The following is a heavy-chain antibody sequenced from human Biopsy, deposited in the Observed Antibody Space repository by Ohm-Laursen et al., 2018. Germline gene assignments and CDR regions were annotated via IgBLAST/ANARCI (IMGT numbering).Heavy chain of an antibody. CDR1: GFTFSNSG. J-gene: IGHJ6*02. V-gene: IGHV3-30*18. CDR2: ISYDGSKT. CDR3: AKDRWERNLYYGGGVDV. Sequence: SLRLSCAASGFTFSNSGMHWVRQAPGKGLEWVAAISYDGSKTDYGDSVKGQLNISRDNSKNTLDLQMDSLRAEDTALYYCAKDRWERNLYYGGGVDVWGQGTTVTVSS. D-gene: IGHD4-23*01.